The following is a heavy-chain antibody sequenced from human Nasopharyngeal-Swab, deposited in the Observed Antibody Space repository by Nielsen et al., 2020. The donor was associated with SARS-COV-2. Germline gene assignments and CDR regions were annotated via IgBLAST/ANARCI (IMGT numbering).Heavy chain of an antibody. CDR3: ARDLRSSSWDAFAL. J-gene: IGHJ3*01. Sequence: SETLSLSCTVSGGSIRSGGYYWSLIRQHPGKGLEWIGYIYYSGSTYYNPSLKRRFTISVDTSKNQFSLKLSSVTAADTAVYYCARDLRSSSWDAFALWGQGTMVTVSS. CDR2: IYYSGST. CDR1: GGSIRSGGYY. D-gene: IGHD6-13*01. V-gene: IGHV4-31*03.